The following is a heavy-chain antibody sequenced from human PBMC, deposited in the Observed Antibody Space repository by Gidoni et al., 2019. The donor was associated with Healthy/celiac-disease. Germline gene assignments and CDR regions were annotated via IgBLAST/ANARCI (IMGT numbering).Heavy chain of an antibody. J-gene: IGHJ4*02. CDR2: ISSSSSTI. V-gene: IGHV3-48*02. CDR3: ARGRGTIFGVVIPYYFDY. Sequence: EVQLVESGGGLVQPGGSLRLSCAASGFTFSRYSMNWVRQAPGKGLEWVSYISSSSSTIYYADSVKGRFTISRDNAKNSLYLQMNSLRDEDTAVYYCARGRGTIFGVVIPYYFDYWGQGTLVTVSS. CDR1: GFTFSRYS. D-gene: IGHD3-3*01.